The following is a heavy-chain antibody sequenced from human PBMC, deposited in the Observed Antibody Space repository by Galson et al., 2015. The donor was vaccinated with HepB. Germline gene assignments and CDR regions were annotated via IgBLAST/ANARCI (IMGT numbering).Heavy chain of an antibody. CDR3: ARSGGNRPYYFDQ. V-gene: IGHV3-21*01. D-gene: IGHD1-26*01. Sequence: SLRLSCAASGFTFNSYRMNWVRQAPGKGLEWVSCISSSSNYIFYTDSVKDRFTISRDNAKNSLFLQMNSLRAEDTAVYYCARSGGNRPYYFDQWGQGTLVTVSS. J-gene: IGHJ4*02. CDR1: GFTFNSYR. CDR2: ISSSSNYI.